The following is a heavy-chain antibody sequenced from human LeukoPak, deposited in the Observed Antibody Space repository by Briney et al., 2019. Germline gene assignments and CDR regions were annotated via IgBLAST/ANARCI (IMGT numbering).Heavy chain of an antibody. Sequence: PSETLSLTCTVSGGSISSSSYYWGWIRQPPGKGLEWIGSIYYSGSTYYNPSLKSRVTISVDTSKNQFSLKLSSVTAADTAVYYCASGSSSGYIPNPFDYWGQGTLVTVSS. J-gene: IGHJ4*02. V-gene: IGHV4-39*07. CDR3: ASGSSSGYIPNPFDY. CDR1: GGSISSSSYY. D-gene: IGHD3-22*01. CDR2: IYYSGST.